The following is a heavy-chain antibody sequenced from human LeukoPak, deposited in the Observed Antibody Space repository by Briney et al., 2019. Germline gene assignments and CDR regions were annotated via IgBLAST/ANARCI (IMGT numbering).Heavy chain of an antibody. CDR1: GYSFTSYW. D-gene: IGHD2-15*01. V-gene: IGHV5-51*01. CDR3: ARQDCSGGSCYSLCY. Sequence: GESLKISCKGSGYSFTSYWIGWVRQMPGKGLEWMGIIYPGDSDTRYSPSFQGPVTISADKSISTAYLQWSSLKASDTAMYYCARQDCSGGSCYSLCYWGQGTLVTVSS. CDR2: IYPGDSDT. J-gene: IGHJ4*02.